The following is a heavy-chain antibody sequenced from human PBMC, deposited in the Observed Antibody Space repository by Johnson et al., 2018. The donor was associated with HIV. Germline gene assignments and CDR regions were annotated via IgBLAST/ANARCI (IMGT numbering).Heavy chain of an antibody. V-gene: IGHV3-7*02. CDR1: GFSFSSYW. CDR3: ARSGPNWAFDF. J-gene: IGHJ3*01. Sequence: VQLVESGGVVVQPGGSLRLSCAASGFSFSSYWMTWVRQAPGKGLEWVASIKQDGSEKYYVDSVKGRFTISRDNARNTMFAQMKSLRAEDTAVYYCARSGPNWAFDFWGQGTLVTVSS. CDR2: IKQDGSEK. D-gene: IGHD1-1*01.